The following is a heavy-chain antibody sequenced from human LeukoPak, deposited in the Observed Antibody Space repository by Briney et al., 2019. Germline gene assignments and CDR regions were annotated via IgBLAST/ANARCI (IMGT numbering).Heavy chain of an antibody. CDR1: GFTFSSYS. J-gene: IGHJ4*02. V-gene: IGHV3-48*01. Sequence: GGSLRLSCAASGFTFSSYSMNWVRQAPGKGLEWVSYISSSSSTIYYADSVKGRFTISRDNAKNSLYLQMNSLRAEDTAVYYCARSFHGDPFDYWGQGTLVTVSS. CDR2: ISSSSSTI. CDR3: ARSFHGDPFDY. D-gene: IGHD4-17*01.